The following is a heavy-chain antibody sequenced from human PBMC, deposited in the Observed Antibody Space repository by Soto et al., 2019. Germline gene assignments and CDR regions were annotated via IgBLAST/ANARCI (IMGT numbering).Heavy chain of an antibody. CDR2: ISAYNGNT. J-gene: IGHJ4*02. V-gene: IGHV1-18*01. D-gene: IGHD3-22*01. CDR3: ARDYYDSSGYSFDY. CDR1: GYTFTSYG. Sequence: ASVKVSCKASGYTFTSYGISWVRQATGQGLEWMGWISAYNGNTNYAQKLQGRVTMTTDTSTSTAYMELRSLRSDDTAVYYCARDYYDSSGYSFDYWGQGTLVTVSS.